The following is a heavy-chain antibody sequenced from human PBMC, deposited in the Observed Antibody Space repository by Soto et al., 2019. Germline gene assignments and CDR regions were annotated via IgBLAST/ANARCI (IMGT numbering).Heavy chain of an antibody. Sequence: QVQLVQSGAEVKEPGASLKVSCKASGFTFTNYFFHWVRQAPREGLEWMGTISPYEGSTSYLKNLQGEITLTSDTTTSTDYMELSSLRSEDTAVYYCARGDGRGSSGFYYYYGMDVWGHGTPVTVSS. J-gene: IGHJ6*02. V-gene: IGHV1-46*04. CDR1: GFTFTNYF. CDR2: ISPYEGST. D-gene: IGHD3-22*01. CDR3: ARGDGRGSSGFYYYYGMDV.